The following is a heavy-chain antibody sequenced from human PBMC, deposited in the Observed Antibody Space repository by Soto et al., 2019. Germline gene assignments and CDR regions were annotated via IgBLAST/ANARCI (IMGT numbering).Heavy chain of an antibody. V-gene: IGHV4-34*01. Sequence: SETLSLTCAVYGGSFSGYFWIWIRQPPGKGLEWIGEIYHSGGTNYNPSLKSRVTISVDTSDNQFSLELTSVTAADTAVYYCARHTRYCSGGSCYNWFDPWGQGTLVTVSS. CDR1: GGSFSGYF. CDR3: ARHTRYCSGGSCYNWFDP. CDR2: IYHSGGT. D-gene: IGHD2-15*01. J-gene: IGHJ5*02.